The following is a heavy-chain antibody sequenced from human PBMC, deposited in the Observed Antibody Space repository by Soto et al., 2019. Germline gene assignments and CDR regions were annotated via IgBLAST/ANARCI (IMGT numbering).Heavy chain of an antibody. D-gene: IGHD6-19*01. J-gene: IGHJ4*02. V-gene: IGHV3-21*01. CDR1: GFTFSSYS. CDR2: ISSSSSNI. CDR3: ARVPAGKCGSSSGPFDY. Sequence: EVQLVESGGGLVKPGGSLRLSCAASGFTFSSYSMNWDRQAPGKGLEWVSTISSSSSNIYYADSVKGRFTISRDNAKNALYLQMNSLRAEDTAVYYCARVPAGKCGSSSGPFDYWGQGTLVTVSS.